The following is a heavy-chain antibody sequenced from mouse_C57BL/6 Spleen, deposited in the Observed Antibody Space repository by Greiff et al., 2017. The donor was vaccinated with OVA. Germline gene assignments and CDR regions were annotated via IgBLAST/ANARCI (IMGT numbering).Heavy chain of an antibody. V-gene: IGHV1-55*01. CDR3: ARDGNDAMDD. D-gene: IGHD2-2*01. CDR1: GYTFTSYW. CDR2: IYPGSGST. Sequence: QVQLQQPGAELVKPGASVKMSCKASGYTFTSYWITWVKQRPGQGLEWIGDIYPGSGSTTYNEKFKSKATLTVDTSTSTAYMHLSSLTSEDSAVYYCARDGNDAMDDWGQRPSVTFSS. J-gene: IGHJ4*01.